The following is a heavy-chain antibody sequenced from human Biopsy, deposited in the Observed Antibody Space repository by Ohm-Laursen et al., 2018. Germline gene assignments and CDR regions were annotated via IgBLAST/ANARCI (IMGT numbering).Heavy chain of an antibody. J-gene: IGHJ4*02. CDR2: IYDRGSTA. CDR1: GDSVSSGSFY. D-gene: IGHD6-19*01. V-gene: IGHV4-61*01. CDR3: ARGMRSSGWPYFDS. Sequence: SETLSLTRTVSGDSVSSGSFYWTWIRQPPGQRLEYIGYIYDRGSTANYNPSLESRVTMSVDMPKNQFSLKLSSVTAADTAIYYCARGMRSSGWPYFDSWGQGTLVTVSS.